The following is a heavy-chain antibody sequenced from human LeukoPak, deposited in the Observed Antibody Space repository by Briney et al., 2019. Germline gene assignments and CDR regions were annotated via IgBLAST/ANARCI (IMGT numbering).Heavy chain of an antibody. CDR3: AREPEQRRMYYYYYYMDV. CDR1: GASISSYY. CDR2: IYTSGST. V-gene: IGHV4-4*07. Sequence: SETLSLTCTVSGASISSYYWSWIRQPAGKGLEWIGRIYTSGSTNYNPPLKSRVTMSVDTSKNQFSLKLSSVTAADTAVYYCAREPEQRRMYYYYYYMDVWGKGTTVTVSS. J-gene: IGHJ6*03. D-gene: IGHD6-25*01.